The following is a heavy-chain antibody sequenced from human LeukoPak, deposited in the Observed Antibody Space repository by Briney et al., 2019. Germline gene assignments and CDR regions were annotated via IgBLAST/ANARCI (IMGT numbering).Heavy chain of an antibody. D-gene: IGHD6-13*01. CDR2: IIPIFGTA. V-gene: IGHV1-69*06. Sequence: GSSVKVSCEASGGTFSSYAISWVRQAPGQGLEWVGGIIPIFGTANYAQKFQGRVTITADKSTSTAYMELSSLRSEDTAVYYCARTLAGPDYFDYWGQGTLVTVSS. J-gene: IGHJ4*02. CDR3: ARTLAGPDYFDY. CDR1: GGTFSSYA.